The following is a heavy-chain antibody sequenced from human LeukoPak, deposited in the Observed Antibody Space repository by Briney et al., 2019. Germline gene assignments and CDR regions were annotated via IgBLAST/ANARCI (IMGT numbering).Heavy chain of an antibody. J-gene: IGHJ4*02. V-gene: IGHV3-48*01. Sequence: GGSLRLSCAASGFTFSSYSMNWVRQAPGKGLEWVSYISSSSSTIYYADSVKGRFTISRDNAKNSLYLQMNSLRAEDTAVYYCARGIVVVPALPDYWGQGTLVTVSS. CDR2: ISSSSSTI. CDR3: ARGIVVVPALPDY. D-gene: IGHD2-2*01. CDR1: GFTFSSYS.